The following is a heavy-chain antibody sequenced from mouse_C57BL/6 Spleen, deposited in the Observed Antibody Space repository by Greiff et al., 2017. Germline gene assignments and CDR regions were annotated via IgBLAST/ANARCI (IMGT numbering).Heavy chain of an antibody. CDR3: ARDQNYRGFYAMDY. CDR1: GFTFSSYA. D-gene: IGHD2-12*01. CDR2: ISDGGSYT. J-gene: IGHJ4*01. Sequence: DVQLVESGGGLVKPGGSLKLSCAASGFTFSSYAMSWVRQTPEKRLEWVATISDGGSYTYYPDNVKGRFTISRDNAKNNLYLQMSHLKSEDTAMYYCARDQNYRGFYAMDYWGQGTSVTVSS. V-gene: IGHV5-4*01.